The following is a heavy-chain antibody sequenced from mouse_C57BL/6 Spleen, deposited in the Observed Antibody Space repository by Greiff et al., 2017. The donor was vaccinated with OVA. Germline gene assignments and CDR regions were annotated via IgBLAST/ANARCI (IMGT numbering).Heavy chain of an antibody. CDR3: ARSGWLLAWFAY. V-gene: IGHV1-64*01. CDR2: IHPNSGST. D-gene: IGHD2-3*01. CDR1: GYTFTSYW. J-gene: IGHJ3*01. Sequence: QVQLQQPGAELVKPGASVKLSCKASGYTFTSYWMHWVKQRPGQGLEWIGMIHPNSGSTNYNEKFKSKATLTVDNSSSTAYMQLSSLTSEDSAVYYCARSGWLLAWFAYWGQGTLVTVSA.